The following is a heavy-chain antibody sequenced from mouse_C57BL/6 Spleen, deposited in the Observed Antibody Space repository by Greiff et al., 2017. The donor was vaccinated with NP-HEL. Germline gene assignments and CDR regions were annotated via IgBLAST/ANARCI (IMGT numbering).Heavy chain of an antibody. J-gene: IGHJ3*01. CDR1: GYTFTDYE. Sequence: QVQLQQSGAELVRPGASVTLSCKASGYTFTDYEMHWVKQTPVHGLEWIGAIDPETGGTAYNQKFKGKAILTADKSSSTAYMELRSLTSEDSAVYYCTRSTDYYGSSYVAWFAYWGQGTLVTVSA. CDR2: IDPETGGT. D-gene: IGHD1-1*01. CDR3: TRSTDYYGSSYVAWFAY. V-gene: IGHV1-15*01.